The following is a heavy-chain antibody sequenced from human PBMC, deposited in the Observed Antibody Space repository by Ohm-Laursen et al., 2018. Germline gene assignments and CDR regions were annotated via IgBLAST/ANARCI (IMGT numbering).Heavy chain of an antibody. D-gene: IGHD3-22*01. CDR1: GFTFSNAW. CDR3: TTSYYDSSGYRQ. V-gene: IGHV3-15*01. Sequence: SLRLSCAASGFTFSNAWMSWVRQAPGKGLEWVGRIKSKTDGGTTDYAAPVKGRFTISRDDSKNTLYLEMNSLKTEDTAMYYCTTSYYDSSGYRQWGQGTLVTVSA. CDR2: IKSKTDGGTT. J-gene: IGHJ4*02.